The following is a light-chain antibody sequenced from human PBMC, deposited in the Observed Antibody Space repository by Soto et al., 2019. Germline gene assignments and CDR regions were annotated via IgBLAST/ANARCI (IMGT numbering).Light chain of an antibody. CDR3: SSYTNINTRPCV. CDR1: SGDVGSYNR. J-gene: IGLJ1*01. CDR2: EVT. Sequence: QSALTQPASVSGSPGQSITISCTGTSGDVGSYNRVSWYQQHPGKAPKLIIYEVTDRPSGVSNRFSGSKSGNTASLTISGLQAADEAEDYCSSYTNINTRPCVFGTGTKVTVL. V-gene: IGLV2-14*01.